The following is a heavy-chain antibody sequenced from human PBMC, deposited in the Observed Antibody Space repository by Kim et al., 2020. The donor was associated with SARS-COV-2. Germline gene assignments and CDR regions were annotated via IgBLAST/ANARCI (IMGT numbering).Heavy chain of an antibody. D-gene: IGHD3-3*01. CDR3: ARDFSRFDSVRYDFWSGHPSYYYYGMDV. V-gene: IGHV1-18*01. CDR2: ISAYNGNT. CDR1: GYTFTSYG. Sequence: ASVKVSCKASGYTFTSYGISWVRQAPGQGLEWMGWISAYNGNTNYAQKLQGRVTMTTDTSTSTAYMELRSLRSDDTAVYYCARDFSRFDSVRYDFWSGHPSYYYYGMDVWGQGTTVTVSS. J-gene: IGHJ6*02.